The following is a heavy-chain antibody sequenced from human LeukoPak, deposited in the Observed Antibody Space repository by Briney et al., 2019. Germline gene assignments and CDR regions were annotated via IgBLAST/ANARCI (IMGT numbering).Heavy chain of an antibody. CDR1: GFTFSSYA. CDR2: ISGSGGST. Sequence: GGSLRLSCAASGFTFSSYAMSWVRQAPGKGLEWVSAISGSGGSTYYADSVKGRFTICRDNSKNTLYLQMNSLRAEDTAVYYCAKAGRYFGLFDYWGQGTLVTVSS. V-gene: IGHV3-23*01. CDR3: AKAGRYFGLFDY. D-gene: IGHD3-9*01. J-gene: IGHJ4*02.